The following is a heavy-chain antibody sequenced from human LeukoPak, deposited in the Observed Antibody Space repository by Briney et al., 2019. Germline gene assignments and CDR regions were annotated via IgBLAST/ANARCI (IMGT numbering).Heavy chain of an antibody. CDR1: GGSISSSSYY. Sequence: SETLSLTCTVSGGSISSSSYYWGWIRQPPGKGLEWIGSIYYSGSTNYNPSLKSRVTMSVDTSKNQFSLKLSSVTAADTAVYYCAREVAQGRYSNFDYWGQGTLVTVSS. J-gene: IGHJ4*02. D-gene: IGHD5-18*01. CDR2: IYYSGST. V-gene: IGHV4-39*07. CDR3: AREVAQGRYSNFDY.